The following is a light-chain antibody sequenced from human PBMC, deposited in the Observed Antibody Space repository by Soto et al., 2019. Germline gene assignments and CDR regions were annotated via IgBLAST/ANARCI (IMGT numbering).Light chain of an antibody. CDR3: QSYDSSLRGFYV. V-gene: IGLV1-40*01. J-gene: IGLJ1*01. Sequence: QSVLPKPPSVYGADGHGGTISRTGSSSNIGAGYDVHWYQQLPGTAPKLLIYGNSNRPSGVPDRFSGSKSGTSASLAITGLQAEDEADYYCQSYDSSLRGFYVFGTGTKVTVL. CDR1: SSNIGAGYD. CDR2: GNS.